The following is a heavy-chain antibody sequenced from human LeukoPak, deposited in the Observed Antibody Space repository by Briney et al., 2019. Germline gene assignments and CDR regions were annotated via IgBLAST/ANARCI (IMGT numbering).Heavy chain of an antibody. CDR2: IHYSGSS. CDR1: GGSIFSHY. J-gene: IGHJ4*02. Sequence: PSETLSLTCNVSGGSIFSHYCTWIRQPPGKGLEWIGYIHYSGSSKYNPSLKSRVTISLDKTNIQFSLRLSSVTAADTAVYYCAGGFGVVSRFDYWGQGSLVTVSS. V-gene: IGHV4-59*11. CDR3: AGGFGVVSRFDY. D-gene: IGHD3-3*01.